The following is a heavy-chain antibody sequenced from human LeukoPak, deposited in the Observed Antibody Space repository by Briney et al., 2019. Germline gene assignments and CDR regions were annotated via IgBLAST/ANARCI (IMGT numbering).Heavy chain of an antibody. D-gene: IGHD5-18*01. CDR1: GFTFSSYG. Sequence: GGSLRLSXAASGFTFSSYGMHWVRQAPGKGLEWVAVIWYDGSNKYYADSVKGRFTISRDNSKNTLYLQMNSLRAEDTAVYYCAREGNSYGYKNWFDPWGQGTLVTVSS. CDR3: AREGNSYGYKNWFDP. J-gene: IGHJ5*02. CDR2: IWYDGSNK. V-gene: IGHV3-33*01.